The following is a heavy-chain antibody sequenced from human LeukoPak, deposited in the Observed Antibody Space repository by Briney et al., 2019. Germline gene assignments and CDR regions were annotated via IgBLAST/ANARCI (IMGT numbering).Heavy chain of an antibody. J-gene: IGHJ4*02. D-gene: IGHD5-18*01. V-gene: IGHV5-51*01. Sequence: GESLKISCKGSGYSFTSYWIGWVRQMPGKGLEWMGIIYPGDSDTRYSPSFQGQVTISADKSISTAYLQWSSLKASDTAMYYCARHAGGQLWSPTLYYFDYWGQGTLVTVSS. CDR3: ARHAGGQLWSPTLYYFDY. CDR1: GYSFTSYW. CDR2: IYPGDSDT.